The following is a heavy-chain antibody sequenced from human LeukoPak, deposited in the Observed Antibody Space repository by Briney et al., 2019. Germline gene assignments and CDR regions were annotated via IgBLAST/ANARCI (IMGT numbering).Heavy chain of an antibody. CDR1: GFTFSSYE. CDR2: ISSSGSTI. V-gene: IGHV3-48*03. CDR3: AISDGDPYFDY. Sequence: GGSLRLSCAASGFTFSSYEMNWVRQAPGKGLEWVSYISSSGSTIYYADSVKGRFTISRDNAKNSLYLQMNSLRAEDTALYYCAISDGDPYFDYWGQGTLVTVSS. J-gene: IGHJ4*02. D-gene: IGHD4-17*01.